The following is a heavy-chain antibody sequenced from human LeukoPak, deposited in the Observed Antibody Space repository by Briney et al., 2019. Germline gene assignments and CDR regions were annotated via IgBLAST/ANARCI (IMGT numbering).Heavy chain of an antibody. D-gene: IGHD6-13*01. Sequence: SVKVSCKASGGTFSSYAISWVRQAPGQGLEWMGGIIPIFCTANYAQKFQGRVTITTDESTSTAYMELSSLRSEDTAVYYCARGFSAAAGHSYYRYYYMDVWGKGTTVTVSS. CDR2: IIPIFCTA. CDR1: GGTFSSYA. V-gene: IGHV1-69*05. J-gene: IGHJ6*03. CDR3: ARGFSAAAGHSYYRYYYMDV.